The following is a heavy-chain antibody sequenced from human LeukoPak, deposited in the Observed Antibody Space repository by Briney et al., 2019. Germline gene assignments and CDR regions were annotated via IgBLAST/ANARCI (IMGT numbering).Heavy chain of an antibody. CDR3: AREIGYMPDSPYYDFWSGYYYYYGMDV. J-gene: IGHJ6*02. Sequence: ASVKVSCKASGYTFTSYGISWVRQAPGQGLEWMGWISAYNGNTNYAQKLQDRVTMTTDTSTSTAYMELRSLRSDDTAVYYCAREIGYMPDSPYYDFWSGYYYYYGMDVWGQGTTVTVSS. CDR2: ISAYNGNT. CDR1: GYTFTSYG. V-gene: IGHV1-18*01. D-gene: IGHD3-3*01.